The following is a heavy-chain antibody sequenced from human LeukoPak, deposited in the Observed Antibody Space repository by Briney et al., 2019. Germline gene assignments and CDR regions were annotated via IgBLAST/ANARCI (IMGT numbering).Heavy chain of an antibody. D-gene: IGHD3-22*01. CDR3: AKDTYYYDSSGYLDY. J-gene: IGHJ4*02. CDR1: GFTFSSYG. Sequence: GRSLRLSCAASGFTFSSYGMHWVRQAPGKGLEWVAVISYDGSNKYYADSVKGRFTISRDNSKIPLYLQMNSLRAEDTAVYYCAKDTYYYDSSGYLDYWGQGTLVTVSS. V-gene: IGHV3-30*18. CDR2: ISYDGSNK.